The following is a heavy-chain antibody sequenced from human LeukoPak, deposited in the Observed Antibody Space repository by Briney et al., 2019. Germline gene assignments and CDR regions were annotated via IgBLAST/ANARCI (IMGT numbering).Heavy chain of an antibody. V-gene: IGHV4-59*01. D-gene: IGHD5-24*01. CDR3: ARDQGMARYGMDV. CDR2: IYYSGST. CDR1: GGSLSRDS. J-gene: IGHJ6*02. Sequence: PQTMSPTSPVAGGSLSRDSCSWIRQPPRKGLEWIGYIYYSGSTNYNPSLKSRVTISVDTSKNQFSLKLSSVTAADTAVYYCARDQGMARYGMDVWGQGTTVTVSS.